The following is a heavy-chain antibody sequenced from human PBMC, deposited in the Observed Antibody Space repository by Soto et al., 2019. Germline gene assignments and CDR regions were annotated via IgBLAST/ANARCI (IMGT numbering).Heavy chain of an antibody. Sequence: QVQLQESGPGLVKPSQTLSLTCTVSGGSISSGGYYWSWIRQHPGKGLEWIGYIYYSGSTYNNPSLNSRVTISGDTSKNQSSLKLSSVAAADTAVYYCASAGVLRFLESIDHYGMDAWGQGTTVTVSS. CDR2: IYYSGST. D-gene: IGHD3-3*01. J-gene: IGHJ6*02. CDR3: ASAGVLRFLESIDHYGMDA. V-gene: IGHV4-31*03. CDR1: GGSISSGGYY.